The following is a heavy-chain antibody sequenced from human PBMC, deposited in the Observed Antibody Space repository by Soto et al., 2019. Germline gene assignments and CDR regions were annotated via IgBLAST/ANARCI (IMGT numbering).Heavy chain of an antibody. CDR3: TRDVGVFGVVIFALDI. CDR1: GFTLGAYA. CDR2: IRSKAYGGTT. V-gene: IGHV3-49*03. J-gene: IGHJ3*02. Sequence: GGSLRLSCTASGFTLGAYAMSWFRQAPGKGLEWVGFIRSKAYGGTTEYAASVKGRFTISRDDSKSIAYLQMNSLKTEDTAVYYCTRDVGVFGVVIFALDIWGQGTMVTVSS. D-gene: IGHD3-3*01.